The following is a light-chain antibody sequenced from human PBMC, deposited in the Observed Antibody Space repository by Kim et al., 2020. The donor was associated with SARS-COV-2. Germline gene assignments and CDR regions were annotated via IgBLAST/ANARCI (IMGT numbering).Light chain of an antibody. CDR2: GTS. J-gene: IGKJ4*01. Sequence: PGERATLSCRADQNIRSSYLAWYQQKPGQAPRLLIYGTSRRATGIPDRFSGSGSGTDFTLTISRLEPEDSAVYYCQQYGTSPLTFGGGTKV. V-gene: IGKV3-20*01. CDR3: QQYGTSPLT. CDR1: QNIRSSY.